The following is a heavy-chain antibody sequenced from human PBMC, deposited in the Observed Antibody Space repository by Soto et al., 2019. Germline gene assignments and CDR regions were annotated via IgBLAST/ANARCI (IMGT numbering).Heavy chain of an antibody. D-gene: IGHD3-9*01. CDR1: SFTFTRYS. J-gene: IGHJ6*02. CDR3: AREHEELVIQPYYGLDV. V-gene: IGHV3-21*06. Sequence: GGSLRLSCTASSFTFTRYSMNWVRQAPGKGLEWVSSISATGNHIYYADSVKGRFTVSRDNARSSLFLQMASLRAEDTAVYCCAREHEELVIQPYYGLDVWGLGTTVTVSS. CDR2: ISATGNHI.